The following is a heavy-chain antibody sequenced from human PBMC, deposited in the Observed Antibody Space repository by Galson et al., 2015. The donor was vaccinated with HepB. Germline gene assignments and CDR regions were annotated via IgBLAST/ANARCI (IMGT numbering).Heavy chain of an antibody. J-gene: IGHJ4*02. CDR2: ISAYNGNT. Sequence: SVKVSCKASDYTFTSYGISWVRQAPGQGLEWMGWISAYNGNTNYAQKLQGRVTMTTDTSTSTAYMELRSLRSDDTAVYYCARVVDIVATISPDFDYWGQGTLVTVSS. D-gene: IGHD5-12*01. CDR3: ARVVDIVATISPDFDY. V-gene: IGHV1-18*01. CDR1: DYTFTSYG.